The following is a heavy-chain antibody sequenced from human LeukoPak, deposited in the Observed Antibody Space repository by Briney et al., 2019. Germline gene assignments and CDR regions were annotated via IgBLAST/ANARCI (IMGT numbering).Heavy chain of an antibody. J-gene: IGHJ5*02. CDR1: GFTFSSYS. CDR3: ARVALGSYNWFDP. D-gene: IGHD3-10*01. Sequence: GGSLRLSCAASGFTFSSYSMHWVRQAPGKGLEWVSSINGDSSYIYYADAVKGRFFISRDNAKNSLYLHMNSLRAEDTAVYYCARVALGSYNWFDPWGQGTLVTVSS. V-gene: IGHV3-21*01. CDR2: INGDSSYI.